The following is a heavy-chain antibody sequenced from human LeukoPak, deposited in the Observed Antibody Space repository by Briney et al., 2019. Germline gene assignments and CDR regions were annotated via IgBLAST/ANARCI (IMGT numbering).Heavy chain of an antibody. D-gene: IGHD6-19*01. CDR2: IYTSGST. V-gene: IGHV4-4*07. Sequence: SETLYFTCTVSGGPISSDNWDWIRQPAGKGLEWIGRIYTSGSTNYNPSLKSRVTISVDTSKNQFSLKLSSVTAADAAVYYCARGTVAGIPFDYWGQGTLVTVSS. CDR3: ARGTVAGIPFDY. CDR1: GGPISSDN. J-gene: IGHJ4*02.